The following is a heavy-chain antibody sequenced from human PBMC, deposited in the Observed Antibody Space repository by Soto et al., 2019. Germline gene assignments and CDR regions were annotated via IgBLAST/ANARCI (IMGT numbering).Heavy chain of an antibody. D-gene: IGHD3-16*01. CDR2: SRNKANSYTT. CDR3: ARLGPPKDFDY. J-gene: IGHJ4*02. V-gene: IGHV3-72*01. CDR1: GFTFSDHY. Sequence: EVQLVESGGGLVQPGGSLRLSCAASGFTFSDHYMDWVRQAPGKGLEWVGRSRNKANSYTTEYAVSVKGRFTVSRDDSKNSLYLQMNSLKTEDTAVYYCARLGPPKDFDYWGQGTLVTVSS.